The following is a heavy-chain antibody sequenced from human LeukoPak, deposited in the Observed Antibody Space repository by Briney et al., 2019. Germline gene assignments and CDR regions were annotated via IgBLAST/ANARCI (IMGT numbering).Heavy chain of an antibody. CDR2: IYYSGST. D-gene: IGHD4-23*01. CDR1: GGSISSSSYY. V-gene: IGHV4-39*07. Sequence: SETLSLTCTVSGGSISSSSYYWGWIRQPPGKGLEWIGSIYYSGSTYYNPSLKSRVTISVDTSKNQFSLKLSSVTAADTAVYYCARVGPYGYGGNSVDYWGQGTLVTVSS. CDR3: ARVGPYGYGGNSVDY. J-gene: IGHJ4*02.